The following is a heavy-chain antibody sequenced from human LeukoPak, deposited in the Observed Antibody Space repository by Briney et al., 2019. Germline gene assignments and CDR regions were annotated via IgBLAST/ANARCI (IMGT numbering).Heavy chain of an antibody. CDR3: ASLQPRTQYNFGSASYAFDL. J-gene: IGHJ4*02. V-gene: IGHV4-4*09. Sequence: SETLSLTCTVSGGSISSYYWGWMRQPPGKALQWVAYIYTGGSTYYNPSLYRRLAVSVDTSKNQFSLRLTSVTATDTAMYYCASLQPRTQYNFGSASYAFDLWGQGSLVTVSS. CDR1: GGSISSYY. D-gene: IGHD3-3*01. CDR2: IYTGGST.